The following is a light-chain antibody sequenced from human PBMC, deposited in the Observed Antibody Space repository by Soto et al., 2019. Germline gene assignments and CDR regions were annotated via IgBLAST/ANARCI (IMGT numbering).Light chain of an antibody. V-gene: IGLV2-14*01. J-gene: IGLJ1*01. Sequence: QSALTQPASVSGSPGQSITISCTGTSSDVGGYNYVSWYQQHPGKAPKLMIYEVSNRHSGVSNRFSGSKSGNTASLTISGLXAEDEADYYCSSYTSSSPYVFGTGTKLTV. CDR2: EVS. CDR1: SSDVGGYNY. CDR3: SSYTSSSPYV.